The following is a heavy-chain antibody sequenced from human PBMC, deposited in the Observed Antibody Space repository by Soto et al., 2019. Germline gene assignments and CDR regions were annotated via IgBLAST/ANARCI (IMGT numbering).Heavy chain of an antibody. CDR2: IYPGDSDA. J-gene: IGHJ4*02. CDR1: GYTFSTYW. V-gene: IGHV5-51*01. D-gene: IGHD2-15*01. Sequence: GESLKISCKGSGYTFSTYWIGWVRQVPGKGLEWMGIIYPGDSDARYSPSFQGQVTISADKSLTTAYMQWTRLRASDSGIYYCARVGCSGGNCYPSDALKGWGQGPQVIVSS. CDR3: ARVGCSGGNCYPSDALKG.